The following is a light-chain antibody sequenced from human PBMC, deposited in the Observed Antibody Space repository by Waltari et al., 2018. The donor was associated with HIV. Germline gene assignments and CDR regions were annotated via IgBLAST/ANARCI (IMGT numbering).Light chain of an antibody. CDR3: QQAKAFPHT. Sequence: DIQMTQSPSSVSVAVGGAVSINCRASQNIGKTLAWYQLKSNKAPTLLIYEASRLDDGVPARFSGSGSKSNFSLDITNLQPEDYGIYVCQQAKAFPHTFGGGTRVE. CDR1: QNIGKT. V-gene: IGKV1-12*01. J-gene: IGKJ4*01. CDR2: EAS.